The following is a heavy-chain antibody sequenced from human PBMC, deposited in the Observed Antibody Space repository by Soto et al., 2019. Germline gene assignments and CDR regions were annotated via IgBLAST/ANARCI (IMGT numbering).Heavy chain of an antibody. CDR3: AIDFGGSSHFINWYFDL. CDR2: IWYDGSNK. D-gene: IGHD6-13*01. CDR1: GFTFSSYG. Sequence: QVQLVESGGGVVQPGRSLRLSCAASGFTFSSYGMHWVRQAPGKGLEWVAVIWYDGSNKYYADSVKGRFTISRDNSKNTLYLQMNSLRAEDTAVYYCAIDFGGSSHFINWYFDLWGRGTLVTVSS. J-gene: IGHJ2*01. V-gene: IGHV3-33*01.